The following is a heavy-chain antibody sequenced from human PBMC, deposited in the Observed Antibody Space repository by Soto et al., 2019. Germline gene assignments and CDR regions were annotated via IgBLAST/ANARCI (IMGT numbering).Heavy chain of an antibody. V-gene: IGHV3-49*03. CDR2: IRSKAYGGTT. D-gene: IGHD3-22*01. CDR1: GFTFGDYA. CDR3: TRLYDSSGYYFGGPVGFDY. J-gene: IGHJ4*02. Sequence: GGSLRLSCTASGFTFGDYAMSWFRQAPGKGLEWVGFIRSKAYGGTTEYAASVKGRFTISRDDSKSIAYLQMNSLKTEDTAVYYCTRLYDSSGYYFGGPVGFDYWGQGTLVTVSS.